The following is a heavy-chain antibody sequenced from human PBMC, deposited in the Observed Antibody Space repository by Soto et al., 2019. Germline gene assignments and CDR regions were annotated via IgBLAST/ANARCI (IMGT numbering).Heavy chain of an antibody. CDR2: IHNSGTS. CDR3: VREERIAAPQLDY. D-gene: IGHD6-6*01. J-gene: IGHJ4*02. CDR1: VGSSKSSDYH. Sequence: TLSLTCTVSVGSSKSSDYHWSWALQSPAKGLEWIGYIHNSGTSFYNPSLRGRVTVTLDTSRSQFSLTLASVTAADTAVYYCVREERIAAPQLDYWGQGIPVTVSS. V-gene: IGHV4-30-4*01.